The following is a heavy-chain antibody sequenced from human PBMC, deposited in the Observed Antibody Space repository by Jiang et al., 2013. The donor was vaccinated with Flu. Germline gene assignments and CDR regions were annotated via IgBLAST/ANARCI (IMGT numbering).Heavy chain of an antibody. J-gene: IGHJ4*02. CDR3: AGQTVVTRLLDY. CDR1: GGSISSGNYY. V-gene: IGHV4-39*07. Sequence: GSGLVKPSETLSLTCTVSGGSISSGNYYWGWIRQTPGKGLEWIGSIYYSGSTYYSPSLKSRVTISVDTSTNQFSLRLNSVTAADTAVYYCAGQTVVTRLLDYWGQGTLVTVSS. CDR2: IYYSGST. D-gene: IGHD4-23*01.